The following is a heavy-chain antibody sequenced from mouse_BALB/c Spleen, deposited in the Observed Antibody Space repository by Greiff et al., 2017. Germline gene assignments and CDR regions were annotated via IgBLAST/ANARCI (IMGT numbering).Heavy chain of an antibody. Sequence: QVQLKESGPELVKPGASVKISCKASGYSFTSYYIHWVKQRPGQGLEWIGWIFPGSGNTKYNEKFKGKATLTADTSSSTAYMQLSSLTSEDSAVYFCARSGYGNFPFDYWGQGTTLTVSS. CDR2: IFPGSGNT. CDR1: GYSFTSYY. D-gene: IGHD2-1*01. CDR3: ARSGYGNFPFDY. J-gene: IGHJ2*01. V-gene: IGHV1-66*01.